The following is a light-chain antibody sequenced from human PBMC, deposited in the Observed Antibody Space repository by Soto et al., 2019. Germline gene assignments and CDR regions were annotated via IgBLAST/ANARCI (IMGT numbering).Light chain of an antibody. CDR1: QSVGSS. J-gene: IGKJ2*01. CDR3: QQRSNWPGA. V-gene: IGKV3-11*01. CDR2: AAS. Sequence: ETILTQSPAILSLSPGEGATLSCRASQSVGSSLAWYQQKPGQAPRLLIYAASIRATGIPARFSGSGSGTDFTLTISSLEPEYFAIYYCQQRSNWPGAFGQGTKLEIK.